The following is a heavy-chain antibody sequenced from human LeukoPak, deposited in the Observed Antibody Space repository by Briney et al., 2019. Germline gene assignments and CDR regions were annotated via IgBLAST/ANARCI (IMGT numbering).Heavy chain of an antibody. CDR2: INHSGST. J-gene: IGHJ4*01. D-gene: IGHD3-22*01. CDR1: GGSFSGYY. CDR3: ACYYDSSGYRFDY. V-gene: IGHV4-34*01. Sequence: SETLSLTCAVYGGSFSGYYWSWIRQPPGKGLEWIGEINHSGSTNYNPSLKSRDTISVDTSKNQFSLKLSSVTAADTAVYYRACYYDSSGYRFDYWGHGALVTVSS.